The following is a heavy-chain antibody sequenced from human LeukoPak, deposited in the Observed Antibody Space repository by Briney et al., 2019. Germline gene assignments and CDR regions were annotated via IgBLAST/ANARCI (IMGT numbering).Heavy chain of an antibody. CDR1: GGTFSSYA. J-gene: IGHJ4*02. CDR2: IIPILGIA. V-gene: IGHV1-69*04. CDR3: ARELAGAADGN. Sequence: ASVKVSCKASGGTFSSYAISWVRQAPGQGLEWMGRIIPILGIANYAQKFQGRVTITAVKSTSTAYMELSSLRSEDTAVYYCARELAGAADGNWGQGTLVTVSS. D-gene: IGHD6-13*01.